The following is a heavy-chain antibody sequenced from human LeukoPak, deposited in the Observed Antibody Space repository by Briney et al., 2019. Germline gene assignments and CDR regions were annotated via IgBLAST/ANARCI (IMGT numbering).Heavy chain of an antibody. D-gene: IGHD3-9*01. J-gene: IGHJ4*02. CDR1: GYTFTGYY. Sequence: ASVKVSCKASGYTFTGYYMHWVRQAPGQGLEWMGWINPNSGGTNYAQKFQGRVTMTRDTSISTAYMELSRLRSDDTAVYYCARPVLRYFDWQYYFDYWGQGTLVTVSS. CDR3: ARPVLRYFDWQYYFDY. CDR2: INPNSGGT. V-gene: IGHV1-2*02.